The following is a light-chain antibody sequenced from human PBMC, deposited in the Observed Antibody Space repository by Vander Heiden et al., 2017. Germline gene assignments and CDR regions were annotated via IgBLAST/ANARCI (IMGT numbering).Light chain of an antibody. CDR2: LGS. J-gene: IGKJ2*01. CDR3: MQALQTPYT. CDR1: QSLVHSNGNTF. V-gene: IGKV2-28*01. Sequence: DVVMIPSPLSPLVTPAEPASISCRSSQSLVHSNGNTFFSCYLQKPPQSPQVLIYLGSNRASGVPDRFSGSASGTDFTLRISSVEAEDVGVYYCMQALQTPYTFGQGTKLEIK.